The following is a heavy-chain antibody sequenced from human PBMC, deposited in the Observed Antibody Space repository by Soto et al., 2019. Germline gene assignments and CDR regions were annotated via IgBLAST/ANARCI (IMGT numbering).Heavy chain of an antibody. CDR3: ATRDDSCSGGSCYPYYDAFDI. J-gene: IGHJ3*02. Sequence: GASVKVSCKVSGYTLTELSMHWVRQAPGKGLEWMGGFDPEDGETIYAQKFQGRVTMTEDTSTDTAYMELSSLRSEDTAVYYCATRDDSCSGGSCYPYYDAFDIWGQGTMVTVSS. V-gene: IGHV1-24*01. CDR2: FDPEDGET. D-gene: IGHD2-15*01. CDR1: GYTLTELS.